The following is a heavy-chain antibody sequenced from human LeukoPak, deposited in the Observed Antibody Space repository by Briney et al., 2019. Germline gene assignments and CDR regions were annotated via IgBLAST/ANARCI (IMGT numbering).Heavy chain of an antibody. J-gene: IGHJ4*02. CDR2: IRYDGNDK. CDR3: ATAPNSGNYYRPDY. CDR1: RFTFSYYG. D-gene: IGHD1-26*01. V-gene: IGHV3-30*02. Sequence: PGGSLRLSCAASRFTFSYYGMHWVRQAPDKGLEWVAFIRYDGNDKYYAESVKGRFTISRDTSRNTPYLQMNSLRAEDTAVYYCATAPNSGNYYRPDYWGQGTLVTVSS.